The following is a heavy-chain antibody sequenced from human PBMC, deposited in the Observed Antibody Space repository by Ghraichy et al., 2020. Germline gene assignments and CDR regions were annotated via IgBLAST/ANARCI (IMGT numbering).Heavy chain of an antibody. CDR3: ARTLPGIAVAGYWYFDL. V-gene: IGHV4-59*01. D-gene: IGHD6-19*01. CDR2: IYYSGST. Sequence: SETLSLTCTVSGGSISSYYWSWIRQLPGKGLEWIGYIYYSGSTNYNPSLKSRVTISVDTSKNQFSLKLSSVTAADTAVYYCARTLPGIAVAGYWYFDLWGRGTLVTVSS. J-gene: IGHJ2*01. CDR1: GGSISSYY.